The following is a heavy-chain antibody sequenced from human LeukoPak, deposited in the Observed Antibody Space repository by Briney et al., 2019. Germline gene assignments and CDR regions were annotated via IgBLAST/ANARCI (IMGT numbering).Heavy chain of an antibody. CDR2: ISAYNGNT. D-gene: IGHD3-9*01. V-gene: IGHV1-8*01. CDR3: ARRAPYDILTGYYSKNGMDV. Sequence: ASVKVSCKVSGYTLTELSMHWVRQAPGRGLEWMGWISAYNGNTNYAQKLQGRVTMTRNTSISTAYMELSSLRSEDTAVYYCARRAPYDILTGYYSKNGMDVWGQGTTVTVSS. J-gene: IGHJ6*02. CDR1: GYTLTELS.